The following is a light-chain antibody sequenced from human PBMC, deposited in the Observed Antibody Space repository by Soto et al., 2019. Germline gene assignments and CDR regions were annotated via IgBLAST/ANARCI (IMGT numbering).Light chain of an antibody. CDR2: DAS. Sequence: VLTQSPGTLSLSPGARATLSCRASENIYTSYVAWFQQRPGQPPRLLIYDASSRAAGVPDRFSGNGSGSDVTRTIRSREPEYFALHYCHHSGGSPPYTFGEGTEVEIK. CDR1: ENIYTSY. V-gene: IGKV3-20*01. CDR3: HHSGGSPPYT. J-gene: IGKJ2*01.